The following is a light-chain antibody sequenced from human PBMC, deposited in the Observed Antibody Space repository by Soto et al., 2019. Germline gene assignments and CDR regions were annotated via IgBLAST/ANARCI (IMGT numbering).Light chain of an antibody. CDR3: QQYVSSPPT. CDR1: QSISSSY. Sequence: EIVLTQSPGTLSLSPGARATLSCRASQSISSSYLAWYQQKPGQAPRLLIYDASSRATGIPDRFSGSGSGTDFTLTISRLEPEDFAVYYCQQYVSSPPTVGQVTEVEIK. CDR2: DAS. V-gene: IGKV3-20*01. J-gene: IGKJ1*01.